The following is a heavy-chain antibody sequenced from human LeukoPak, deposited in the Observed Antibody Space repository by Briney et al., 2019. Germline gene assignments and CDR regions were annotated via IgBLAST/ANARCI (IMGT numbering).Heavy chain of an antibody. J-gene: IGHJ4*02. CDR1: GFTFSRYS. CDR3: ARDLSQLALFDY. CDR2: ISAGGSTI. Sequence: PGGSLRLSCAASGFTFSRYSINWVRQATGKGLEGISYISAGGSTIYYADSVKGRFTISRDNSKNTLFLQMNSLRHEDTAVYFCARDLSQLALFDYWGQGTLATVSS. V-gene: IGHV3-48*02. D-gene: IGHD6-13*01.